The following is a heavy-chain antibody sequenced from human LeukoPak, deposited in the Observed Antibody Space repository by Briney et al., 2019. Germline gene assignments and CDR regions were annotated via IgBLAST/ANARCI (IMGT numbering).Heavy chain of an antibody. V-gene: IGHV3-20*04. Sequence: PGGSLRLSCAASGFTFDDYGMSWVRQAPGKGLEWVSDINWNGGRTGYAGSVKGRFTISRDNAKKSLYLQMNSLRAEDTALYYCARGGGGRYLVYWGQGTLVTVSS. CDR2: INWNGGRT. CDR3: ARGGGGRYLVY. J-gene: IGHJ4*02. CDR1: GFTFDDYG. D-gene: IGHD1-26*01.